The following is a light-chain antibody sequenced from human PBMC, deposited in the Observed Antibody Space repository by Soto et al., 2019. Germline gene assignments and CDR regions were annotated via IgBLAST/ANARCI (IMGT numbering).Light chain of an antibody. V-gene: IGKV3-20*01. CDR2: GAS. CDR1: QSVSRNY. CDR3: QQYGSSPRT. Sequence: EIVLTQSPGTLSLSPGGRVTLSCRASQSVSRNYVAWYQQKPGQSPRLLIYGASNRASGIPDRFSGSGSGTDFTLTISRLEPEDFAVYYCQQYGSSPRTFGQGTKVEIK. J-gene: IGKJ1*01.